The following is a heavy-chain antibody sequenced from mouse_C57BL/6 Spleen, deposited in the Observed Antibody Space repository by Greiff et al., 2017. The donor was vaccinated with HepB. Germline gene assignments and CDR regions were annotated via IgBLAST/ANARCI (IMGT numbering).Heavy chain of an antibody. J-gene: IGHJ2*01. V-gene: IGHV1-64*01. CDR2: IHPNSGST. CDR1: GYTFTSYW. CDR3: ARRGNLYYFDY. Sequence: QVQLQQPGAELVKPGASVKSSCKASGYTFTSYWMHWVKQRPGQGLEWIGMIHPNSGSTNYNEKFKSKATLTVDKSSSTAYMQLSSLTSEDSAVYYCARRGNLYYFDYWGQGTTLTVSS.